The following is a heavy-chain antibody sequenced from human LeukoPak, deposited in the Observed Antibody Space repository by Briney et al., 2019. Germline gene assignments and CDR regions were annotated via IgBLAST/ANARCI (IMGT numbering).Heavy chain of an antibody. D-gene: IGHD1-1*01. CDR2: ITTYNGYT. CDR1: GYTITDSYS. Sequence: ASVKVSCKASGYTITDSYSITWVRQAPEQGLEWMRYITTYNGYTNYAQNLQGRVSMTTDTSTNTAYMELRSLRSDDTAVYYCARADNGAREGFDYWGQGTLVTVSS. V-gene: IGHV1-18*01. CDR3: ARADNGAREGFDY. J-gene: IGHJ4*02.